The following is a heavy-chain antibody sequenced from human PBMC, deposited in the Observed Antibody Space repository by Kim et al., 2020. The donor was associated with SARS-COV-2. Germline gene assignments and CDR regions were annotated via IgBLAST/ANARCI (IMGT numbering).Heavy chain of an antibody. D-gene: IGHD3-9*01. CDR1: GGSISSYY. CDR3: ARFVPILTGSGFDY. J-gene: IGHJ4*02. CDR2: IYYSGST. V-gene: IGHV4-59*01. Sequence: SETLSLTCTVSGGSISSYYWSWIRQPPGKGLEWIGYIYYSGSTNYNPSLKSRVTISVDTSKNQFSLKLSSVTAADTAVYYCARFVPILTGSGFDYWGQGTLVTVSS.